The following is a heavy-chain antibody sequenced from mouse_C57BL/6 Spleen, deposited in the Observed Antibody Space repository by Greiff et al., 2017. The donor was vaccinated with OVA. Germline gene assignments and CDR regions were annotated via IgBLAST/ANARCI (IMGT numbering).Heavy chain of an antibody. CDR1: GYTFTDYE. V-gene: IGHV1-15*01. CDR3: TRRSLGSSGPLMDY. J-gene: IGHJ4*01. CDR2: IDPETGGT. Sequence: VQRVESGAELVRPGASVTLSCKASGYTFTDYEMHWVKQTPVHGLEWIGAIDPETGGTAYNQKFKGKAILTADKSSSTAYMELRSLTSEDSAVYYCTRRSLGSSGPLMDYWGQGTSVTVSS. D-gene: IGHD3-1*01.